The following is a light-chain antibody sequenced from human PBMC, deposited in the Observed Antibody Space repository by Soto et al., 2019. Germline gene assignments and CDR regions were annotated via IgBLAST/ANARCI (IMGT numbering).Light chain of an antibody. CDR2: DVS. V-gene: IGLV2-14*03. CDR1: SSDVGHYNY. Sequence: QSVLTQPASVSGSPGQSITISCTGTSSDVGHYNYVSWYQQHPGNAPKLVIYDVSIRASGVSDRFSGSKSGNTASLTISGLQAVDEADYYCRSYTTTTSRVFGTGTKVTVL. CDR3: RSYTTTTSRV. J-gene: IGLJ1*01.